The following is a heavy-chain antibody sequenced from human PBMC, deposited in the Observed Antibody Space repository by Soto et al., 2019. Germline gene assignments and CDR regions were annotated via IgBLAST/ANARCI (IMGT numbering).Heavy chain of an antibody. Sequence: QVQLQESGPGLVKPSETLSLTCTVSGGSISSYYWSWIRQPPGKGLEWIGYIYYSGSTNYNPSLKSRVTISXXTXKXXFSLKLSSVTAADTAVYYCARRGRGVLYYYYGMDVWGQGTTVTVSS. CDR3: ARRGRGVLYYYYGMDV. CDR2: IYYSGST. D-gene: IGHD3-10*01. V-gene: IGHV4-59*01. CDR1: GGSISSYY. J-gene: IGHJ6*02.